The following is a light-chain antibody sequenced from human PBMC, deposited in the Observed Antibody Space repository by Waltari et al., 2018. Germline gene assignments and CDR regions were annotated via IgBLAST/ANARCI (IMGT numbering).Light chain of an antibody. CDR3: QQSYSTPPWT. CDR1: QSISSY. Sequence: DIQMTQSPSSLSASVGDRVTITCRASQSISSYLNWYQQKPGKVPKLLIYASSSLQSGVPSRFSGSGSGTDFTLTISSLQPEDFATYFCQQSYSTPPWTFGQGTKVEIK. CDR2: ASS. J-gene: IGKJ1*01. V-gene: IGKV1-39*01.